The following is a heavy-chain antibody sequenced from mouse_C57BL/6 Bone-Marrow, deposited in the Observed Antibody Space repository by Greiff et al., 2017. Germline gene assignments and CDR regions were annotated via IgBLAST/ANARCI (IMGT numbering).Heavy chain of an antibody. Sequence: VQLQQSGPELVKPGASVKLSCKASGYTFTDYNMDWVKQSRGKSLEWIGAINPKNGGTNYNQKFKGKATLTVYKSSSTAYMELRSLTSEDTAVYYLARRMYYGAWFAYWGQGTLVTVAA. J-gene: IGHJ3*01. D-gene: IGHD1-1*02. V-gene: IGHV1-18*01. CDR3: ARRMYYGAWFAY. CDR2: INPKNGGT. CDR1: GYTFTDYN.